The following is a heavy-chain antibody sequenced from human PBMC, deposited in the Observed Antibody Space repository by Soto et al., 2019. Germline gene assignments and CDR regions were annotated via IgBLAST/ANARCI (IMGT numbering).Heavy chain of an antibody. D-gene: IGHD5-12*01. CDR3: ARVIASERYSGYEWLFDY. CDR1: GDSVSSNSAA. CDR2: TYYRSKWYN. Sequence: PSQTLSLTCAISGDSVSSNSAAWNWIRQSPSRGLEWLGRTYYRSKWYNDYAVSVKSRITINPDTSKNQFSLQLNSVTPEDTAAYYCARVIASERYSGYEWLFDYWGQGTLVTVSS. J-gene: IGHJ4*02. V-gene: IGHV6-1*01.